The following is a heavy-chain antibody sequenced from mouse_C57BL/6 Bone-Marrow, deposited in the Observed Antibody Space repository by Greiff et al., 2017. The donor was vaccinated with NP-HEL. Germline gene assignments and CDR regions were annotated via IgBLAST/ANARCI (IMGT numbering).Heavy chain of an antibody. V-gene: IGHV3-6*01. Sequence: EVKLQQSGPGLVKPSQSLSLTCSVTGYSITSGYYWNWIRQFPGNKLEWMGYISYDGSNNYNPSLKNRISITRDTSKNQFFLKLNSVTTEDTATYYCARGYYGSSYPFAYWGQGTLVTVSA. CDR1: GYSITSGYY. CDR2: ISYDGSN. CDR3: ARGYYGSSYPFAY. J-gene: IGHJ3*01. D-gene: IGHD1-1*01.